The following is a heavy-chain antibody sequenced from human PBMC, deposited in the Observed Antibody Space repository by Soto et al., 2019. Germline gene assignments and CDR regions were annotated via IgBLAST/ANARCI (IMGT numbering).Heavy chain of an antibody. CDR2: IYWNDDN. CDR3: AHIPAADCLYYYYGMDV. Sequence: QITLKESGPTLVNPTQTLTLTCTFSGFSLSTSGVGVGWIRQPPEKALEWLALIYWNDDNRYSPSLKSRLTSTKGTSKGHVILTKTTMDPLATATYYGAHIPAADCLYYYYGMDVWGRGTTVTVSS. V-gene: IGHV2-5*01. J-gene: IGHJ6*02. CDR1: GFSLSTSGVG. D-gene: IGHD3-9*01.